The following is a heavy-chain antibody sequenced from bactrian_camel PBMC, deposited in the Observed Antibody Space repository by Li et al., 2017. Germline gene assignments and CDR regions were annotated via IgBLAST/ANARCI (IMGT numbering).Heavy chain of an antibody. CDR2: IDSDGSR. Sequence: VQLVESGGGSVQAGGSLRLSCANSGHTFSTSCMGWVRQAPGKGREGVAAIDSDGSRSYGDSVKGRFTISKDNVKNTLYLQMNSLKPEDTAMYYCAADPRSCWFSRRRGAVFDYWGQGTQVTVS. V-gene: IGHV3S10*01. CDR3: AADPRSCWFSRRRGAVFDY. J-gene: IGHJ6*01. CDR1: GHTFSTSC. D-gene: IGHD1*01.